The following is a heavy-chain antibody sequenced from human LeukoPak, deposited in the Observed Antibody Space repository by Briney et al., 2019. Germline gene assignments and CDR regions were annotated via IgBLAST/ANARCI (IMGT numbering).Heavy chain of an antibody. V-gene: IGHV4-39*01. CDR2: IYYSGST. CDR1: GGSISSSSYY. CDR3: ARLILLNYYDSSGRSFDY. D-gene: IGHD3-22*01. J-gene: IGHJ4*02. Sequence: SETLSLTCTVSGGSISSSSYYWGWVRPPPGKGLEWVGGIYYSGSTYYNPSLKSRVTISVDTSKNQFSLKLSSVTAADTAVYYCARLILLNYYDSSGRSFDYWGQGTLVTVSS.